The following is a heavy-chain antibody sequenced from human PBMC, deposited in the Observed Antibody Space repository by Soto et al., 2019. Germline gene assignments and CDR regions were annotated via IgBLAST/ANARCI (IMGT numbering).Heavy chain of an antibody. CDR2: IPNTENKK. Sequence: QVHLEESGGGVVQPGTSLRLSCVASGFTFSSYGMHWVRQAPGKGLEWVAVIPNTENKKYYAHSVKGRFTISRDNSQNPLFLQTDSLMSEDTAMYYCARTAGGRVRGALDIWGPGTMVTVS. CDR1: GFTFSSYG. V-gene: IGHV3-30-3*01. D-gene: IGHD6-13*01. J-gene: IGHJ3*02. CDR3: ARTAGGRVRGALDI.